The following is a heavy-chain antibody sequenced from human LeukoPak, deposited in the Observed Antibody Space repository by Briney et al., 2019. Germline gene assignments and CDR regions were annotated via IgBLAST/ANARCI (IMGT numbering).Heavy chain of an antibody. J-gene: IGHJ3*02. CDR2: IYSGGST. CDR1: GFTFSSYG. D-gene: IGHD3-22*01. CDR3: ARVQFYYDSSLDI. Sequence: GGSLRLSCAASGFTFSSYGMSWVRQAPGKGLEWVSVIYSGGSTYYADSVKGRFTISRDNSKNTLYLQMNSLRAEDTAVYYCARVQFYYDSSLDIWGQGTMVTVSS. V-gene: IGHV3-53*01.